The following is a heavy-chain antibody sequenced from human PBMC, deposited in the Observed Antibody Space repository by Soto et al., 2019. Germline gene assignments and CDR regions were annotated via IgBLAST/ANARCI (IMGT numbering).Heavy chain of an antibody. J-gene: IGHJ4*02. D-gene: IGHD6-6*01. V-gene: IGHV4-31*03. CDR2: IYYSGST. CDR1: GGSISSGGYY. CDR3: ARETGVGSSLYRDIFDS. Sequence: QVQLQESGPGLVKPSQTLSLTCTVSGGSISSGGYYWSWIRQHPGKGLEWIGYIYYSGSTYYNPSLKSRVTISVDTSKNQFSLKLSSVTAADTAVYYCARETGVGSSLYRDIFDSWGQGTLVTVSS.